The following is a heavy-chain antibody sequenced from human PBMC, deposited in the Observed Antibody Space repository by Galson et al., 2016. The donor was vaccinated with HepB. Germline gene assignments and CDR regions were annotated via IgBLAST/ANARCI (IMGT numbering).Heavy chain of an antibody. J-gene: IGHJ3*02. CDR2: IIPIFGTP. Sequence: SVKVSCKASGGTFGSYAINWVRQAPGQGLEWMGGIIPIFGTPNYAQKFQGRVNITADKSTSTAYMELSSLRSEDTAVYYCARSGDIVVAVAATGGPLDIWGQGTMVTVSS. CDR1: GGTFGSYA. V-gene: IGHV1-69*06. D-gene: IGHD2-15*01. CDR3: ARSGDIVVAVAATGGPLDI.